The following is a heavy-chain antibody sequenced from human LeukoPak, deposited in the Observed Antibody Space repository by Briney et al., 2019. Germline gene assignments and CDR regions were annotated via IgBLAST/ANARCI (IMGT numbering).Heavy chain of an antibody. D-gene: IGHD6-19*01. Sequence: TPSETLSLTCTVSGGSISSGSYYWSWIRQPPGKGLEWIGSIYYSGSTYYNPSLKSRVTISVDTSKNQFSLKLSSVTAADTAVYYCARGQQWLASENFFFDYWGQGTLVTVSS. CDR2: IYYSGST. CDR3: ARGQQWLASENFFFDY. V-gene: IGHV4-39*07. J-gene: IGHJ4*02. CDR1: GGSISSGSYY.